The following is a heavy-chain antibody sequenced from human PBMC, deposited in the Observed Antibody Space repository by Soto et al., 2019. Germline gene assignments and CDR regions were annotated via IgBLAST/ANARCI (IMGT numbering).Heavy chain of an antibody. CDR3: ARGDYYDSSGYYPGANDY. CDR2: INPNSGGT. V-gene: IGHV1-2*04. J-gene: IGHJ4*02. D-gene: IGHD3-22*01. Sequence: QVQLVQSGAEVKKPGASVKVSCKASGYTFTGYYMHWVRQAPGQGLEWMGWINPNSGGTNYAQKFQCWVTMTRDTSISTAYMELSRLRSDDTAVYYCARGDYYDSSGYYPGANDYWGQGTLVTVSS. CDR1: GYTFTGYY.